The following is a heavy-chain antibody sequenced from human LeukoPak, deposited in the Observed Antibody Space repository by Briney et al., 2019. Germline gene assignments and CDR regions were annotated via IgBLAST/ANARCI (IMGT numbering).Heavy chain of an antibody. V-gene: IGHV3-73*01. Sequence: GGSLRLSCAASGFTLSGSTMHWVRQASGKGLEWVGRIRNSANSYAAAYAASVRGRFTISRDNSKNTLYLQMNSLRAEDTAVYYCAKDRAGVPYYMDVWGKGTTVTVSS. D-gene: IGHD3-10*01. CDR2: IRNSANSYAA. CDR1: GFTLSGST. CDR3: AKDRAGVPYYMDV. J-gene: IGHJ6*03.